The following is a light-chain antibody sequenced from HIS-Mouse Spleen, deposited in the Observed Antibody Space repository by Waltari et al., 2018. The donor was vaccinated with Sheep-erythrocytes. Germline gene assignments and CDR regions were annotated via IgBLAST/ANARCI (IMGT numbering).Light chain of an antibody. V-gene: IGKV4-1*01. CDR2: WAY. CDR3: QQYYSTPFT. CDR1: KSVLYSSNNKNY. J-gene: IGKJ3*01. Sequence: DIVMTQSPDSLAVSLGERATINCKSSKSVLYSSNNKNYLAWYQQKPGQPPKLLIYWAYTREAGVPDRFSGSGSGTDFTLTISSLQAEDVAVYYCQQYYSTPFTFGPGTKVDIK.